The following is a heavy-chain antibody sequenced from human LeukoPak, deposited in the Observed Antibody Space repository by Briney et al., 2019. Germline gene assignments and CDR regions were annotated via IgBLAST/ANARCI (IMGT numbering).Heavy chain of an antibody. CDR1: GFTFSSYA. D-gene: IGHD5-18*01. J-gene: IGHJ4*02. CDR2: ISGSGGST. CDR3: AKDSKIQLWFRDYFDY. V-gene: IGHV3-23*01. Sequence: GGSLRLSCVASGFTFSSYAMSWVRQAPGKGLEWVSAISGSGGSTYYADSVKGRFTISRDNSKNTLYLQMNSLRAEDTAVYYCAKDSKIQLWFRDYFDYWGQGTVVTVSS.